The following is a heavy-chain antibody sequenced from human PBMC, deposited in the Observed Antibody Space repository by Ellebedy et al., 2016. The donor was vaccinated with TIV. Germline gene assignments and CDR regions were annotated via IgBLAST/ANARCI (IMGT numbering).Heavy chain of an antibody. CDR3: ARDRHCVGGRCYSV. Sequence: PGGSLRLSCAASGFTVNHNYMRWFRQAPGKGLEWVSLIYSGGDRYYADSVKGRFTISRDNSNNTVYLQMNSLRVEDTAVYYCARDRHCVGGRCYSVWGQGTLVTVSS. CDR1: GFTVNHNY. CDR2: IYSGGDR. J-gene: IGHJ4*02. D-gene: IGHD2-15*01. V-gene: IGHV3-53*01.